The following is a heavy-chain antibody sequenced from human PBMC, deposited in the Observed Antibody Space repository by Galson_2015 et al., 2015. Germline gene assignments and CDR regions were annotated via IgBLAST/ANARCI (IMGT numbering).Heavy chain of an antibody. J-gene: IGHJ4*02. D-gene: IGHD2-15*01. CDR2: IYYSGST. Sequence: SETLSLTCTVSGGSISSSSYYWGWIRQPPGKGLEWIGSIYYSGSTYYNPSLKSRVTISVDTSKNQFSLKLSSVTAADTAVYYCARVPLGYCSGGSCSYYWGQGTLVTVSS. CDR3: ARVPLGYCSGGSCSYY. CDR1: GGSISSSSYY. V-gene: IGHV4-39*07.